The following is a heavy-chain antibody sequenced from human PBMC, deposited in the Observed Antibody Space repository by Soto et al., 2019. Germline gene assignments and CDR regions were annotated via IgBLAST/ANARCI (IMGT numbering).Heavy chain of an antibody. CDR2: ISAYNGNT. J-gene: IGHJ4*02. V-gene: IGHV1-18*01. Sequence: ASVKVSCKASGYTFTSYGISWVRQAPGQGLEWMGWISAYNGNTNYAQKLQGRVTMTTDTSTSTAYMELRSLRSDDTAVYYCARGPYDYIWGSYRSHYDYWGQGTLVTVSS. D-gene: IGHD3-16*02. CDR3: ARGPYDYIWGSYRSHYDY. CDR1: GYTFTSYG.